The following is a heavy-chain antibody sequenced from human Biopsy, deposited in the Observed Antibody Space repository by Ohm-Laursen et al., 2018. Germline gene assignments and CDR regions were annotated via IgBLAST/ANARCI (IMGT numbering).Heavy chain of an antibody. Sequence: LSLTCAASGFTFGDYYMSWIRQAPGQGLEWLSYISGSGVTKMYADSVKGRFTVSRDNAKNSLYLEMNNLTVEDTAVYYCATDGAGSYNENWGQGTLVSVSS. CDR3: ATDGAGSYNEN. V-gene: IGHV3-11*01. J-gene: IGHJ4*02. CDR2: ISGSGVTK. CDR1: GFTFGDYY. D-gene: IGHD3-10*01.